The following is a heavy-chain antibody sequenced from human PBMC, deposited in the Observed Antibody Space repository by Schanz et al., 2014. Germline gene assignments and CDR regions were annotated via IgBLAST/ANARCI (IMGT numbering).Heavy chain of an antibody. Sequence: QVQLVASGGGVVQPGGSLRLSCAASGFTFSNYGLHWVRQAPGKGLEWVAFIRYNGINEYYADSVKGRFTISRDNSKNTLYLQMNSLRAEDTAVYYCAKDLPSDYYIAYWGQGTLVTVSS. CDR3: AKDLPSDYYIAY. CDR1: GFTFSNYG. D-gene: IGHD3-22*01. J-gene: IGHJ4*02. CDR2: IRYNGINE. V-gene: IGHV3-30*02.